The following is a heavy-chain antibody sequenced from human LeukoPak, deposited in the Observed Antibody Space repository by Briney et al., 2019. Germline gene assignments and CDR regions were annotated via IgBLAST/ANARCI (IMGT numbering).Heavy chain of an antibody. D-gene: IGHD1-26*01. CDR3: ARGAWEYYFDC. Sequence: SETLSLTCTVSGGSISSSSYYWGWIRQPPGKGLEWIGSIYYSGSTYYNPSLKSRVTISLDKSKNHFSLRLNSVTAADTAMYYCARGAWEYYFDCWGLGTLVTVPS. CDR2: IYYSGST. J-gene: IGHJ4*02. CDR1: GGSISSSSYY. V-gene: IGHV4-39*07.